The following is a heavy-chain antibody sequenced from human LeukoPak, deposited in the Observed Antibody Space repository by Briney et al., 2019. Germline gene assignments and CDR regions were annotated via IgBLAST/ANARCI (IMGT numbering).Heavy chain of an antibody. Sequence: PGGSLRLSCAASGFTFSSYAMSWVRQAPGKGLEWVSAISGSGGSTYYADSVKGRFTISRDNSKNTLYLQMDSLRAEDTAVYYCAKVHHYYYGSGSYSDYWGQGTLVTVSS. CDR1: GFTFSSYA. D-gene: IGHD3-10*01. CDR3: AKVHHYYYGSGSYSDY. J-gene: IGHJ4*02. V-gene: IGHV3-23*01. CDR2: ISGSGGST.